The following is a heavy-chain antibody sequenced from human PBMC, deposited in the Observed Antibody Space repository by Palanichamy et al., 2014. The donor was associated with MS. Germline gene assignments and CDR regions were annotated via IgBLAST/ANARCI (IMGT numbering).Heavy chain of an antibody. CDR1: GFTFSSYA. Sequence: QVQLVESGGGVVQPGRSLRLSCAASGFTFSSYAMHWVRQAPGKGLEWVAVISYDGSNKYYADSVKGRFTISRDNSKNTLFLQMNSLRAEDTAVYYCAGSPSDPGAFDIWGQGTMVTVSS. J-gene: IGHJ3*02. V-gene: IGHV3-30*04. CDR3: AGSPSDPGAFDI. CDR2: ISYDGSNK.